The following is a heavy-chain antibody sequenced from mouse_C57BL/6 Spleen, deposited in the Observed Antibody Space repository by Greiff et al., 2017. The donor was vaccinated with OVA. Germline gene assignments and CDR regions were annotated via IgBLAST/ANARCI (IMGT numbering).Heavy chain of an antibody. V-gene: IGHV1-55*01. D-gene: IGHD1-1*01. J-gene: IGHJ2*01. CDR1: GYTFTSYW. CDR3: ARVGYGSRTIDY. CDR2: IYPGSGST. Sequence: VQLQQPGAELVKPGASVKMSCKASGYTFTSYWITWVKQRPGQGLEWIGDIYPGSGSTNYNAKFKSKATLTVDTSSSTAYMQLSSLTSEDSAVYYCARVGYGSRTIDYWGQGTTLTVSS.